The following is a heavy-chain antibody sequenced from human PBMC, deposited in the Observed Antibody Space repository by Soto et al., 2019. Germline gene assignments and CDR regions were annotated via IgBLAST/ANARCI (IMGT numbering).Heavy chain of an antibody. CDR2: ISSSSSYI. J-gene: IGHJ4*02. Sequence: GGSLRLSCAASGFTFSSYSMNWVRQAPGKGLEWVSSISSSSSYIYYADSVKGRFTISRDNAKNSLYLQMNSLRAEDTAVYYCARDRHPDGIWTFDSWGQGTLVTVSS. CDR3: ARDRHPDGIWTFDS. D-gene: IGHD2-8*01. CDR1: GFTFSSYS. V-gene: IGHV3-21*01.